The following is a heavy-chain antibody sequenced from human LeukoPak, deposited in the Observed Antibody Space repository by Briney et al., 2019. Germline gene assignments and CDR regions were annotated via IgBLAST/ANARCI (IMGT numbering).Heavy chain of an antibody. CDR3: ARAHSYGHVDY. D-gene: IGHD5-18*01. CDR2: IYYSGST. Sequence: SETLSLTCTVSGGSISSGDYYWSWIRQPPGKGLEWIGYIYYSGSTYYNPSLKSRVTISVDTSKNQFSLKLSSVTAADTAVYYCARAHSYGHVDYWGQGTLVTVSS. CDR1: GGSISSGDYY. J-gene: IGHJ4*02. V-gene: IGHV4-30-4*08.